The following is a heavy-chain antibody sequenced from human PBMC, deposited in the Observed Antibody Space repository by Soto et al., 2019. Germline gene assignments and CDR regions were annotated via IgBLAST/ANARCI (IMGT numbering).Heavy chain of an antibody. CDR3: ARGNYGDPSYFDY. V-gene: IGHV4-31*11. CDR1: GGSLNSGGYY. D-gene: IGHD4-17*01. CDR2: MYYSGSP. J-gene: IGHJ4*02. Sequence: QVQLQESGPGLVKPSQTLSLTCAVSGGSLNSGGYYWSWIRQRPGKALEWIGYMYYSGSPSYNPSLRSRLTMSVDTSKNHFSLKLSSVTAADTAVYYCARGNYGDPSYFDYWGQGILVTVSS.